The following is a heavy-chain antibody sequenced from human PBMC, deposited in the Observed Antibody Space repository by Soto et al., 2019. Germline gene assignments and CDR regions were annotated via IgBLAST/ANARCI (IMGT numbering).Heavy chain of an antibody. V-gene: IGHV3-7*03. J-gene: IGHJ4*02. CDR2: IKQDGSER. CDR1: GFTFSSSW. CDR3: AKGGWYPDY. D-gene: IGHD6-19*01. Sequence: GGSLRLSCAASGFTFSSSWMSWVRQVPGKGLEWVAYIKQDGSERFYVDSVKGRFTISRDNAKNSLYLQMNSLRAEDTAVYYCAKGGWYPDYWGLGTLVTVSS.